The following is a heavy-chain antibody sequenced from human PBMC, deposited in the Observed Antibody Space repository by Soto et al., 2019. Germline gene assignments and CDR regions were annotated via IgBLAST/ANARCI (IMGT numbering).Heavy chain of an antibody. CDR3: ARDRTRRYFDY. Sequence: QVQLVESGGGLVQPGGSLRLSCAASGFAFHGYAMHWVRQAPGKGLEWVAVIWSDGSTEYYIDSVKGRFAISRDNSKNKLYLLVTRQRAEDTAVDYGARDRTRRYFDYGGLGPPVIVSS. CDR2: IWSDGSTE. CDR1: GFAFHGYA. V-gene: IGHV3-33*01. D-gene: IGHD3-9*01. J-gene: IGHJ4*02.